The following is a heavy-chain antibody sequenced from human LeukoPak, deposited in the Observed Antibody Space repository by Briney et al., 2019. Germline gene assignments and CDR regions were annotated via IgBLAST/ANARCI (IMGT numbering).Heavy chain of an antibody. Sequence: GASVKVSCKASGYTFTNYGISWVRQAPGQGLEWMGWINTYNGNTNYAQKFQGRATMTTDTSTSTAYMELRSLRSDDTAVYYLERVVLDHYYDSSGYLGTLDYWGQGTLVTVSS. D-gene: IGHD3-22*01. CDR3: ERVVLDHYYDSSGYLGTLDY. CDR2: INTYNGNT. J-gene: IGHJ4*02. CDR1: GYTFTNYG. V-gene: IGHV1-18*01.